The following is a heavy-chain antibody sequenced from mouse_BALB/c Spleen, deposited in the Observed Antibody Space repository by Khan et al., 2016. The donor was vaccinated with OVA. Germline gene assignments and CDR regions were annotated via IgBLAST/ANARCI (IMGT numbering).Heavy chain of an antibody. V-gene: IGHV3-2*02. CDR2: ISYSGST. Sequence: EVQLQESGPGLVKPSQSLSLTCTVTGYSITSGYGWNWIRQFPGNKLEWMGFISYSGSTNYNPSLKSRIPITRDTSKNQFFLQLNSVTTEDTATYYCARSARINYCGQGPTLTVSS. CDR1: GYSITSGYG. D-gene: IGHD1-2*01. J-gene: IGHJ2*01. CDR3: ARSARINY.